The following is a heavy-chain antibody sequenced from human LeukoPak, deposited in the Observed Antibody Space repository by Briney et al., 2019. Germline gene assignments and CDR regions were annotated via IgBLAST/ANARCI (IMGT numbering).Heavy chain of an antibody. J-gene: IGHJ4*02. CDR3: ASRGSSYFDY. V-gene: IGHV1-69*13. Sequence: ASVTVSCKASGGTFSSYAISWVRQAPGQGLEWMGGIIPIFGTANYAQKFQGRVTITADESTSTAYMELSSLRSEDTAVYYCASRGSSYFDYWGQGTLVTVSS. CDR2: IIPIFGTA. CDR1: GGTFSSYA. D-gene: IGHD1-26*01.